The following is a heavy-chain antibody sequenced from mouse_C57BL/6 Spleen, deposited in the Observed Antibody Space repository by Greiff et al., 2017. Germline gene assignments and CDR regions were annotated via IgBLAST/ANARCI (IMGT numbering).Heavy chain of an antibody. CDR3: TRGIYYGNFDY. V-gene: IGHV1-15*01. Sequence: VKLMESGAELVRPGASVTLSCKASGYTFTDYEMHWVKQTPVHGLEWIGAIDPETGGTAYNQKFKGKAILTADKSSSTAYMELRSLTSEDSAVYYCTRGIYYGNFDYWGQGTTLTVSS. J-gene: IGHJ2*01. D-gene: IGHD2-1*01. CDR1: GYTFTDYE. CDR2: IDPETGGT.